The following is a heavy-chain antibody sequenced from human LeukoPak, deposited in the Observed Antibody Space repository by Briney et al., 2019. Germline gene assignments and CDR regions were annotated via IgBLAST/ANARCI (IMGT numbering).Heavy chain of an antibody. CDR2: INWSSAQI. Sequence: PGGSLRLSCAASGFNFGDFAMNWVRQPPGKGLEWVSSINWSSAQIFYADSVKGRFTVSRDNAKNTLYLQVNNLRAEDTAVYYCARGPNSNWSGLDFWGQGTLLTVSS. D-gene: IGHD6-6*01. J-gene: IGHJ4*02. CDR3: ARGPNSNWSGLDF. CDR1: GFNFGDFA. V-gene: IGHV3-9*01.